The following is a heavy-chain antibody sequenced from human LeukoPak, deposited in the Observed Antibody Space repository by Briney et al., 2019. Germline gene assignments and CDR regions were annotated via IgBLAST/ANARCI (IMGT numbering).Heavy chain of an antibody. V-gene: IGHV4-59*01. CDR3: AREGWYYYDSSGENAFDI. Sequence: PSETLSLTCTVSGGSISSYYWSWLRQPPGKGLEWIGYIYYSGSTNYNPSLKSRVTISVDTSKNQFSLKLSSVTAADTAVYYCAREGWYYYDSSGENAFDIWGQGTMVTVSS. J-gene: IGHJ3*02. CDR1: GGSISSYY. D-gene: IGHD3-22*01. CDR2: IYYSGST.